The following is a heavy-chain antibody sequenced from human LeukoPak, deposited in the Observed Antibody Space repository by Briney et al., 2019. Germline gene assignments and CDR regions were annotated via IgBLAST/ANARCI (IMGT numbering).Heavy chain of an antibody. J-gene: IGHJ4*02. V-gene: IGHV3-23*01. D-gene: IGHD1-14*01. CDR3: AKNLPGRPFDY. CDR2: FGTGNDDT. Sequence: QSGGSLRLSCAASGFTFSNYAMSWVRQAPGKGLEWVSSFGTGNDDTYYADSVKGRFIISRDSSKNTLSLQMNSLRAEDTAIYYCAKNLPGRPFDYWGQGALVTVSS. CDR1: GFTFSNYA.